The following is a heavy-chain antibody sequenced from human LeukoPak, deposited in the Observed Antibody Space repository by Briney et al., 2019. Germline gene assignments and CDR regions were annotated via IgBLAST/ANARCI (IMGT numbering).Heavy chain of an antibody. V-gene: IGHV3-23*01. CDR3: AKGLQGTPYYYYGMDV. J-gene: IGHJ6*02. Sequence: GGSLRLSCAASGFTVRSNYMTWVRQAPGKGLEWVSAISYSGGTTYYADSVKGRFTISRDTPKNTLYLQMNSLRVEDTAVYYCAKGLQGTPYYYYGMDVWGQGTTVTVSS. CDR2: ISYSGGTT. CDR1: GFTVRSNY. D-gene: IGHD1-1*01.